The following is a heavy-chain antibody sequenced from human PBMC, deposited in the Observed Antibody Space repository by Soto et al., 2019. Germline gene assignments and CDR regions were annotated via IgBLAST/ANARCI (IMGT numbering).Heavy chain of an antibody. V-gene: IGHV1-18*01. J-gene: IGHJ6*02. D-gene: IGHD3-10*01. CDR2: ISAYNGNT. CDR3: ARATRGSKGYYGMDV. Sequence: ASVKVSCKASGYTFTSYGISCVRQAPGQGLEWMGWISAYNGNTNYAQKLQGRVTMTTDTSTSTAYMELRSLRSDDTAVYYCARATRGSKGYYGMDVWGQGTTVTVSS. CDR1: GYTFTSYG.